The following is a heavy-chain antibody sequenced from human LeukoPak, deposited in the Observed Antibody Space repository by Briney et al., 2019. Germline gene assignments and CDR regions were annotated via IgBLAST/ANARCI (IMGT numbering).Heavy chain of an antibody. CDR3: ARDTRWLQSYYFDY. J-gene: IGHJ4*02. D-gene: IGHD5-24*01. CDR2: IWYDGSNK. Sequence: GGSLRLSCAASGFTFNSYWMSWVRQAPGKGLEWVAVIWYDGSNKYYADSVKGRFTISRDNSKNTLYLQMNSLRAEDTAVYYCARDTRWLQSYYFDYWGQGTLVTVSS. CDR1: GFTFNSYW. V-gene: IGHV3-33*08.